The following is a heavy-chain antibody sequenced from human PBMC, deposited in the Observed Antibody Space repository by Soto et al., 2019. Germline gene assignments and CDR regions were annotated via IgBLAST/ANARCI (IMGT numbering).Heavy chain of an antibody. Sequence: QLQLQESGPGLVKPSETLSLTCTVSAGSISRSNYYWGWIRQPPGTGLEWIGSMYSSENTYYNPSLKSRVTISVDTSKNQYSLKLTSVPAADTTVYYCARQPYDSSGYYYGAWGQGTLVTVSS. V-gene: IGHV4-39*01. J-gene: IGHJ5*02. CDR2: MYSSENT. CDR3: ARQPYDSSGYYYGA. CDR1: AGSISRSNYY. D-gene: IGHD3-22*01.